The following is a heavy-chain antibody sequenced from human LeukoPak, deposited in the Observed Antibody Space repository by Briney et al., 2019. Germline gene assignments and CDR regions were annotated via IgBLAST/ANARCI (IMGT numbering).Heavy chain of an antibody. CDR1: GYTFSSYG. J-gene: IGHJ4*02. Sequence: GGSLRVSCAASGYTFSSYGMSWVRQAPGKGLEWVSAISGSGGSTYYADSVKGRFTISRDNSKNTLYLQMNSLRAEDTAVYYCAKFVYGDYVPFGYWGQGTLVTVSS. CDR3: AKFVYGDYVPFGY. V-gene: IGHV3-23*01. CDR2: ISGSGGST. D-gene: IGHD4-17*01.